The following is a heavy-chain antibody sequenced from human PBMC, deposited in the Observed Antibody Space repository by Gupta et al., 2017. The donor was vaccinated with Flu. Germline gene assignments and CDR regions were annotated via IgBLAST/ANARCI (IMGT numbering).Heavy chain of an antibody. CDR2: IHPNSGGT. Sequence: GLEWMGRIHPNSGGTNYAQKFQGRVTMTSDTSVGTVYMELSRLGSDDTAVYYCARERDCFSPSCPAYDALDIWGQGTMVTVSS. V-gene: IGHV1-2*06. D-gene: IGHD2-2*01. CDR3: ARERDCFSPSCPAYDALDI. J-gene: IGHJ3*02.